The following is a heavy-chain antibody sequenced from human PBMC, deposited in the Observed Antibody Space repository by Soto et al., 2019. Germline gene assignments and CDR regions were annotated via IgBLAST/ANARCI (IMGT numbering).Heavy chain of an antibody. J-gene: IGHJ4*02. D-gene: IGHD4-17*01. V-gene: IGHV1-2*02. Sequence: QVQLVQSGAEVKKPGASVSVSCKASGYTFTGYYMHWVRQAPGRGLEWMGWINPDSGSTKYAQKFQGRVTMTRDTSISTAYMELSRLRSDDTAVYYCTRKVRDYNFDYWGQGALVTVSS. CDR3: TRKVRDYNFDY. CDR2: INPDSGST. CDR1: GYTFTGYY.